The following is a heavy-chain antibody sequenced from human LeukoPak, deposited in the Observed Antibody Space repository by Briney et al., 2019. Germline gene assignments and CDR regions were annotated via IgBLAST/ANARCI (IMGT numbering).Heavy chain of an antibody. V-gene: IGHV1-2*04. CDR1: GYTFTGYY. D-gene: IGHD3-10*01. J-gene: IGHJ4*02. CDR3: ARADMVRGVPFDY. Sequence: ASVKLSCKASGYTFTGYYMHWVRQAPGQGLEWMGWINPNSGGTNYAQKFQGWVTMTRDTSISTAYMELSRLRSDDTAVYYCARADMVRGVPFDYWGQGTLVTVSS. CDR2: INPNSGGT.